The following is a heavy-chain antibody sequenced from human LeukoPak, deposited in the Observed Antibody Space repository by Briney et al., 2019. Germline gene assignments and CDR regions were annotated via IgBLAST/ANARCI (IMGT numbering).Heavy chain of an antibody. V-gene: IGHV3-7*01. Sequence: GESLKISCAASGFIFSNYWMSWVRQVPGKGLEWVGNIKKDGSETYYVDSVKGRFIISRDNAKNSLFLQMNSLRAEDTAVYYCARDRGLGSNAWYFPLDFWGQGTLVTVSS. J-gene: IGHJ4*02. CDR3: ARDRGLGSNAWYFPLDF. CDR1: GFIFSNYW. CDR2: IKKDGSET. D-gene: IGHD6-13*01.